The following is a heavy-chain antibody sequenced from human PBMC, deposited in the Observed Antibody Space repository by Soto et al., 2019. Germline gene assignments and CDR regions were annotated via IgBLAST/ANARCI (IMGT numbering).Heavy chain of an antibody. CDR1: GGTFSSYA. CDR3: AREGGAVDTAMFFDY. CDR2: IIPIFGTA. Sequence: QVQLVQSGAEVKKTGSSVKVSCKASGGTFSSYAISWVRQAPGQGLEWMGGIIPIFGTAHYAQKFQGRVTITADESTSTAYMELSSLRSEDTAVYYCAREGGAVDTAMFFDYWGQGTLVTVSS. J-gene: IGHJ4*02. V-gene: IGHV1-69*12. D-gene: IGHD5-18*01.